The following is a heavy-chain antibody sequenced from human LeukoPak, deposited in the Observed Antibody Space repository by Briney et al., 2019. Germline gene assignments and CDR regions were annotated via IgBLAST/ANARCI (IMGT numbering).Heavy chain of an antibody. CDR2: INTDGNSI. D-gene: IGHD1-26*01. CDR1: GFTFSSYW. V-gene: IGHV3-74*01. CDR3: ARDWVGATDY. Sequence: GRSLRLSCAASGFTFSSYWMHWVRHAPGKGLVWVSRINTDGNSISYAETVRGRFTISRDNAKNTLYLQMNSLRAEDTAVCYCARDWVGATDYWGQGTLVTVSS. J-gene: IGHJ4*02.